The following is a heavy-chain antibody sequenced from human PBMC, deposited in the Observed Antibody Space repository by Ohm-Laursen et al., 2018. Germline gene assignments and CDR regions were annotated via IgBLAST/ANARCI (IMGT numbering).Heavy chain of an antibody. D-gene: IGHD6-19*01. CDR1: GGTFTNYA. J-gene: IGHJ5*02. CDR3: ARGVGVQQWLVLVGNWFDP. CDR2: IIPIFGTA. V-gene: IGHV1-69*06. Sequence: SVKVSCKASGGTFTNYAISWVRQAPGQGLEWMGGIIPIFGTANYAQRFQGRVTITADKSANTVYMELTSLTSEDTAVYYCARGVGVQQWLVLVGNWFDPWGQGTLVTVSS.